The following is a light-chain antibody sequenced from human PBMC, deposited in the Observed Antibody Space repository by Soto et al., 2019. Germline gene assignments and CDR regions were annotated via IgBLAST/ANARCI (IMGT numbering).Light chain of an antibody. CDR3: QQYWT. CDR2: EAS. J-gene: IGKJ1*01. V-gene: IGKV1-5*03. CDR1: HSIRYW. Sequence: DIQMTQSPSTFSASVGDRATITCRASHSIRYWLAWFQQKAGKAPRLLIYEASRLESGVPSRISGSGSGTEFTLTISSLQPDDFATYYCQQYWTFGQGTKVDIK.